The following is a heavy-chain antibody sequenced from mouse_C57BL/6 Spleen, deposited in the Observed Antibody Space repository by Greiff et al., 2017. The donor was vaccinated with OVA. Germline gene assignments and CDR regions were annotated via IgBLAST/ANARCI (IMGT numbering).Heavy chain of an antibody. J-gene: IGHJ2*01. CDR1: GYTFTRYG. D-gene: IGHD1-1*02. CDR2: LYPRRGNP. CDR3: ARDYGPGGD. Sequence: QVQLKESGAELARPGASVKLSCKASGYTFTRYGISWVKQSTGQGLEWIGVLYPRRGNPYYNEKFKGKATLTADKAAGTAYMELRSLTAEDSAGDVYARDYGPGGDWGKGTTLTVSS. V-gene: IGHV1-81*01.